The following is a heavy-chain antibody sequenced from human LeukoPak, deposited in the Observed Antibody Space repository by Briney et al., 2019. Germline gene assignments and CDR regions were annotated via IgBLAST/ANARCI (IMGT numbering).Heavy chain of an antibody. CDR2: IYYSGST. J-gene: IGHJ5*02. Sequence: SETLSLTCTVSGGSISSGGYYWSWIRQHPGKGLEWIGYIYYSGSTYYNPSLKSRVTISVDTSKNQFSLKLSSVTAADTAVYYCARGMGDDFWSGYRRSPKKNKNWFDPWGQGTLVTVSS. D-gene: IGHD3-3*01. CDR1: GGSISSGGYY. CDR3: ARGMGDDFWSGYRRSPKKNKNWFDP. V-gene: IGHV4-31*03.